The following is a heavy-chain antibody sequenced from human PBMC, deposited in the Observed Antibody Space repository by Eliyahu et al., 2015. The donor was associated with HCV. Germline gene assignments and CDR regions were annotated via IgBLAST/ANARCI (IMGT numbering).Heavy chain of an antibody. CDR1: GYTFTSYG. D-gene: IGHD2-2*01. V-gene: IGHV1-18*01. CDR2: ISAYNGNT. Sequence: QVQLVQSGAEVKKPGASVKVSCKASGYTFTSYGISWVRQAPGQGLEWMGWISAYNGNTNYAQKLQGRVTMTTDTSTSTAYMELRSLRSDDTAVYYCARVTYQLLFLSPYYYYGMDVWGQGTTVTVSS. J-gene: IGHJ6*02. CDR3: ARVTYQLLFLSPYYYYGMDV.